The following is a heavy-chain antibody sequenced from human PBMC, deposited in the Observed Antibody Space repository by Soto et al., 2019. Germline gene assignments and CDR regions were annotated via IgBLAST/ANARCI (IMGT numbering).Heavy chain of an antibody. J-gene: IGHJ6*03. D-gene: IGHD6-6*01. CDR1: GFTFSSYG. V-gene: IGHV3-33*01. CDR3: ARDSEQLVPYYYYMDV. CDR2: IWYDGSNK. Sequence: QVQLVESGGGVVQPGRSLRLSCAASGFTFSSYGMHWVRQAPGKGLEWVAVIWYDGSNKYYADSVKGRFTISRDNSKNTLELQMNSLRAEDTAVYDGARDSEQLVPYYYYMDVWGKGTTVTVSS.